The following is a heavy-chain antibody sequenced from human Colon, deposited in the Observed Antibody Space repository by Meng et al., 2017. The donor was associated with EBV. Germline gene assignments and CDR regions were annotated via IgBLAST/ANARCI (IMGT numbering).Heavy chain of an antibody. CDR2: INSNWNT. V-gene: IGHV4-39*07. CDR3: VRVRGDFDY. CDR1: GDSVSDNNHF. J-gene: IGHJ4*02. Sequence: VPGPGPGLVNPSGPPSLTCFVPGDSVSDNNHFWGWVRQAPGKGLEWVGSINSNWNTYSNPSLTSRVTMSLDTSKNQFSLKLSSVTAADTAAYYCVRVRGDFDYWGQGTLVTVSS. D-gene: IGHD3-16*01.